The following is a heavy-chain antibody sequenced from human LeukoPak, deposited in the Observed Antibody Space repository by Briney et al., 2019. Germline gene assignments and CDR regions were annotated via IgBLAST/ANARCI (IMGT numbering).Heavy chain of an antibody. CDR1: GGSISSSSYY. D-gene: IGHD3-10*01. Sequence: SETLPLTCTVSGGSISSSSYYWGWIRQPPGKGLEWIGSIYYSGSTYYNPSLKSRVTISVDTSKNQFSLKLSSVTAADTAVYYCAREGPMVRGVNSFDYWGQGTLVTVSS. J-gene: IGHJ4*02. CDR2: IYYSGST. CDR3: AREGPMVRGVNSFDY. V-gene: IGHV4-39*07.